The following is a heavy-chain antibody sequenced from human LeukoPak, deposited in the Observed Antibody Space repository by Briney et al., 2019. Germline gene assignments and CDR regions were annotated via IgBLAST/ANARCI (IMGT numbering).Heavy chain of an antibody. CDR3: ARVLVAYCSGGSCYSSWYFDL. J-gene: IGHJ2*01. D-gene: IGHD2-15*01. V-gene: IGHV4-59*01. CDR1: GGSIRSSY. CDR2: IYYSGST. Sequence: PSETLSLTCTVSGGSIRSSYWSWIRQPPGKGPEWIGYIYYSGSTNYNPSLRSRVTISVDTSKNQFSLKLSSVTAADTAVYYCARVLVAYCSGGSCYSSWYFDLWGRGTLVTVSS.